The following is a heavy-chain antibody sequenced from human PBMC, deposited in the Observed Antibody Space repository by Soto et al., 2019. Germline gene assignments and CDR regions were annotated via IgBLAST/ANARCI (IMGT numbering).Heavy chain of an antibody. V-gene: IGHV4-31*03. CDR1: GGSISSGGYY. D-gene: IGHD3-10*01. CDR3: AREYYYGSGKILDY. J-gene: IGHJ4*02. Sequence: PSETLSLTCTVSGGSISSGGYYWSWIRQHPGKGLEWIGYIYYSGSTYYNPSLKSRVTISVDTSKNQFSLKLSSVTAADTAVYYCAREYYYGSGKILDYWGQGTLVTVSS. CDR2: IYYSGST.